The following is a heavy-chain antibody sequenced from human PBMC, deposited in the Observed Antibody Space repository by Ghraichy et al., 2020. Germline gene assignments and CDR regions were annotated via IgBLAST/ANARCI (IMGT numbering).Heavy chain of an antibody. D-gene: IGHD2-15*01. CDR2: ISTSGNT. V-gene: IGHV4-4*07. Sequence: SETLSLTCTVSGDSISSYYWIWIRQPAGKGLEWIGRISTSGNTNYNPSLKSRVTMSVDTSKNQFSLKLISVTAADTAVYYCAKGCTVGSCQSGSWFDPWGQGALVTVSS. CDR1: GDSISSYY. CDR3: AKGCTVGSCQSGSWFDP. J-gene: IGHJ5*02.